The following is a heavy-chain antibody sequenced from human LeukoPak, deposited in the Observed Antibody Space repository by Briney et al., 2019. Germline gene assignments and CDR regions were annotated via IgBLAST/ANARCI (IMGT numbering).Heavy chain of an antibody. V-gene: IGHV4-31*03. CDR1: GGSISSGGYY. J-gene: IGHJ3*02. D-gene: IGHD2-2*01. CDR3: ARDRVPAAMPVTPLPHHDAFDI. CDR2: IYYSGST. Sequence: SQTLSLTCTVSGGSISSGGYYWSWIRQHPGKGLEWIGYIYYSGSTYYNPSLKSRVTISVDTSKNQFSLKLSSVTAADTAVYYCARDRVPAAMPVTPLPHHDAFDIWGQGTMVTVSS.